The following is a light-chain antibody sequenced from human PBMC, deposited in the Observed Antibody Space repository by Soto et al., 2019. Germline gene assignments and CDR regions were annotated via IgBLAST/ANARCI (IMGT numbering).Light chain of an antibody. CDR3: QQYNNWPWT. CDR2: GAS. J-gene: IGKJ1*01. V-gene: IGKV3-15*01. Sequence: EILLTQSPATLSVSPGGRATLSCRASQSISDTLAWYQQKPGQAPRLLIHGASTRDTGFPGRFSGSGSGTDFTLTISRLQSEDFAVYYCQQYNNWPWTFGQGTKVDIK. CDR1: QSISDT.